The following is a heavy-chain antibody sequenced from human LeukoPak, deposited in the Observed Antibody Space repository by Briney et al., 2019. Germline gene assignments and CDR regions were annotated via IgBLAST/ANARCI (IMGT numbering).Heavy chain of an antibody. J-gene: IGHJ4*02. CDR2: INAGNGHT. V-gene: IGHV1-3*01. D-gene: IGHD4-23*01. Sequence: GASVKVSCKASGYTFTSYALHWVRQAPGQRLEWMGWINAGNGHTKYSQKFQGRVTITRDTSASTAYMELSSLRSEDTAVYYCARIRLGPNSQQFDYWGQGTLVTVSS. CDR3: ARIRLGPNSQQFDY. CDR1: GYTFTSYA.